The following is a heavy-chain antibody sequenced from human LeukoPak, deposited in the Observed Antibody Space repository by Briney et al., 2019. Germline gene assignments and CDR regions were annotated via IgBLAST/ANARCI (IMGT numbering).Heavy chain of an antibody. D-gene: IGHD3/OR15-3a*01. J-gene: IGHJ4*02. Sequence: SETLSLTCTVSGGSISSYYWSWIRQTAGKRLEWIGRIYTSGSTNYNPSLKSRVTMSVDTSKNQFSLRLTSVTAADTAVYYCARQTGSGLFILPGGQGTLVTVSS. CDR3: ARQTGSGLFILP. CDR2: IYTSGST. CDR1: GGSISSYY. V-gene: IGHV4-4*07.